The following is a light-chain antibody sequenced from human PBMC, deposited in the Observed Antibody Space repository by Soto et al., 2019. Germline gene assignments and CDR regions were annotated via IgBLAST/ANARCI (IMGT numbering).Light chain of an antibody. J-gene: IGLJ2*01. V-gene: IGLV1-40*01. CDR3: QSYDSSLSAVV. CDR1: SSKIGAGYD. Sequence: QSVLTQPPSVSGAPGQRVTISFTGSSSKIGAGYDVHGYQQLPGTAPKLLIYGNSNRPSGVPDRFSGSKSGTSASLAITGLQAEDEADYYCQSYDSSLSAVVFGGGTKLTVL. CDR2: GNS.